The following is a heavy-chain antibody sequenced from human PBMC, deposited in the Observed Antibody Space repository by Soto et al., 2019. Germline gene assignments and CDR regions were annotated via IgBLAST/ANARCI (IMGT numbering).Heavy chain of an antibody. CDR1: GFTFGAHP. CDR2: ISGYGGST. D-gene: IGHD4-17*01. Sequence: EVQLLESGGGLVQPGGSLTVSCAASGFTFGAHPMSWVRLAPGKGLEWVSTISGYGGSTYYPDSLKGRFIISRDNSKNTLYLPIQTLRAEDTPLYFCAKQRTTLTTGFAYWGQGTLVTVSS. V-gene: IGHV3-23*01. J-gene: IGHJ4*02. CDR3: AKQRTTLTTGFAY.